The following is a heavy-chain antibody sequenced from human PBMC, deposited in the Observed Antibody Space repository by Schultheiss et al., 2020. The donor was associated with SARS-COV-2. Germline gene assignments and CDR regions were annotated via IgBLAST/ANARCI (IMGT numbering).Heavy chain of an antibody. J-gene: IGHJ6*02. CDR3: ARDEYCTNGVCAAPGVYYYYGMDV. Sequence: GGSLRLSCAASGFTFSSYGMHWVRQAPGKGLEWVAVIWYDGSNKYYADSVKGRFTISRDNSKNTLYLQMNSLRAEDTAVYYCARDEYCTNGVCAAPGVYYYYGMDVWGQGTTVTVSS. V-gene: IGHV3-33*08. CDR2: IWYDGSNK. CDR1: GFTFSSYG. D-gene: IGHD2-8*01.